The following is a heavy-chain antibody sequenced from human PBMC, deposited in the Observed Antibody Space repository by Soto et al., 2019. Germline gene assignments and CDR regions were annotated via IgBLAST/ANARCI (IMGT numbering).Heavy chain of an antibody. V-gene: IGHV3-23*01. J-gene: IGHJ4*02. D-gene: IGHD1-26*01. Sequence: VGSLSLSCAASGFTFSSYAMSWARQAPGKGLEWVSAISGSGDSTYYADSVKGRFTISRDNSKNTLYLQMNSLRAEDTAIYYCARDRVVGAIGYFDYWGQGTLVSVSS. CDR3: ARDRVVGAIGYFDY. CDR2: ISGSGDST. CDR1: GFTFSSYA.